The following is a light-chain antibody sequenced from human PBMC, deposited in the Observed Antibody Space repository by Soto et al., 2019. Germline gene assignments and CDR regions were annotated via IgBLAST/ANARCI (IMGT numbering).Light chain of an antibody. Sequence: ILMTQSPSSLSASPGDRVTITCRASQGISSYLAWYQQKPGKAPKLLIYAASTLQSGVPSRFSGSGSGTDFTLTISCLQSEDFATYYCQQYYSYPLTFGGGTKVDIK. CDR3: QQYYSYPLT. CDR1: QGISSY. J-gene: IGKJ4*01. V-gene: IGKV1-8*01. CDR2: AAS.